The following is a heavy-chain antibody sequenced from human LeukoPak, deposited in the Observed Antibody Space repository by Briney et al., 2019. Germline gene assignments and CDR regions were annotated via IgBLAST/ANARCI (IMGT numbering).Heavy chain of an antibody. CDR2: IYPSDSDT. D-gene: IGHD6-13*01. J-gene: IGHJ4*02. CDR1: GYSFTNYW. V-gene: IGHV5-51*01. Sequence: GESLKISGKGSGYSFTNYWIGWVRQMPGKGLEWMGIIYPSDSDTRYSPSFQGQVTISADKSISTAYLQWSSLKASDTAMYYCAREEYTGSSWFGYWGQGTLVTVSS. CDR3: AREEYTGSSWFGY.